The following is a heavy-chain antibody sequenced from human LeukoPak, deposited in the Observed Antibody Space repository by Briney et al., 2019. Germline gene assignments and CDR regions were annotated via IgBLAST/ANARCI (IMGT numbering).Heavy chain of an antibody. J-gene: IGHJ4*02. V-gene: IGHV3-48*04. D-gene: IGHD1-26*01. CDR2: ISSSGSTI. Sequence: PGGSLRLSCAASGFTFSSYGMNWVRQAPGKGLEWVSYISSSGSTIYYADSVKGRFTISRDNAKNSLYLQMNSLGAEDTAVYYCASGSYALFDYWGQGTLVTVSS. CDR3: ASGSYALFDY. CDR1: GFTFSSYG.